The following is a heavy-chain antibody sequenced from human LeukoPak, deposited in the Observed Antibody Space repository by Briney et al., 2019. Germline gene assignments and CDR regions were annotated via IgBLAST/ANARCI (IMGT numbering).Heavy chain of an antibody. J-gene: IGHJ4*02. D-gene: IGHD4-23*01. CDR1: GFTFSSYE. CDR3: ARDPVGGGNDFDY. Sequence: PGGSLRLSCAASGFTFSSYEMNWVRQAPGKGLEWVSYISSSGSTIYYADSVKGRFTISRDNAKNSLYLQMNSLRAEDTAVYYCARDPVGGGNDFDYWGQGTLVTVSS. V-gene: IGHV3-48*03. CDR2: ISSSGSTI.